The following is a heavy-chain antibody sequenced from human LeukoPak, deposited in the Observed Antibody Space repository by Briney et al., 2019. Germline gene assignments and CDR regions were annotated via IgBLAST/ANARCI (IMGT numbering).Heavy chain of an antibody. J-gene: IGHJ4*02. CDR3: AKGRDTSGRQNFDF. D-gene: IGHD6-19*01. Sequence: PGGSLRLSCEASGFTFTSYAMHWVRQAPGKGLEWVSSISASGSDTFYTDSMNGRFTISRDNAKKTFFLQTKNLRPGDTALYYCAKGRDTSGRQNFDFWGQGTLVTVSS. V-gene: IGHV3-23*01. CDR2: ISASGSDT. CDR1: GFTFTSYA.